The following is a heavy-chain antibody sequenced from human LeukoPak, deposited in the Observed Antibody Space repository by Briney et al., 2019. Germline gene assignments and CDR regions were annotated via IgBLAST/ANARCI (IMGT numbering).Heavy chain of an antibody. Sequence: PSETLSLTCAVSGYSISSGSYWGWSRQPPGNGVEYIGSMYHSGSTYYNPSLKSRVTKTVDTSKNQSSLNLRSVTAADTAVYYCARQSNTLIYPRQFASWGQGTQVTVSS. CDR2: MYHSGST. CDR1: GYSISSGSY. CDR3: ARQSNTLIYPRQFAS. J-gene: IGHJ4*02. D-gene: IGHD2-8*01. V-gene: IGHV4-38-2*01.